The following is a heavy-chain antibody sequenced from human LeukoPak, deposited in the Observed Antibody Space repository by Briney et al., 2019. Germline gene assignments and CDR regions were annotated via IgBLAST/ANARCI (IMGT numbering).Heavy chain of an antibody. CDR3: AEDSGYSGYGPHPLDY. CDR2: LSGDGSST. V-gene: IGHV3-43*02. CDR1: GFTFDDYA. D-gene: IGHD5-12*01. Sequence: GGSLRLSCAASGFTFDDYATHWVRQAPGKGLEWVSLLSGDGSSTYYADSVKGRFTISRDNSKNSLYLQMYSPRTEDTALYYCAEDSGYSGYGPHPLDYWGQGTLVTVSS. J-gene: IGHJ4*02.